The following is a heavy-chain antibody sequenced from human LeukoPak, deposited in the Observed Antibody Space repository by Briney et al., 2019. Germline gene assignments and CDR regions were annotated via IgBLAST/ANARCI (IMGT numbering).Heavy chain of an antibody. V-gene: IGHV3-15*01. CDR2: IKSKTDGGTT. J-gene: IGHJ4*02. CDR3: TTDGWYGDSHLG. D-gene: IGHD4-17*01. Sequence: PGGSLRLSCAASGSTFSNAWMSWVRQAPGKGLECVGRIKSKTDGGTTDYAAPVKGRFTISRDDSKNTLYLQMNSLKTEDTAVYYCTTDGWYGDSHLGWGQGTLVTVSS. CDR1: GSTFSNAW.